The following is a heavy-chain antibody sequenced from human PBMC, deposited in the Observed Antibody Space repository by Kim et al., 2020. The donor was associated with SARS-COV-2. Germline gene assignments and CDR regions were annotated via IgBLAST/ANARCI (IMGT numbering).Heavy chain of an antibody. V-gene: IGHV3-23*01. CDR1: GFTFSSYA. CDR3: AKDLADYDFWSGPNNYYYYYGMDV. CDR2: ISGSGGST. D-gene: IGHD3-3*01. Sequence: GGSLRLSCAASGFTFSSYAMSWVRQAPGKGLEWVSAISGSGGSTYYADSVKGRFTISRDNSKNTLYLQMNSLRAEDTAVYYCAKDLADYDFWSGPNNYYYYYGMDVWGQGTTVTVSS. J-gene: IGHJ6*02.